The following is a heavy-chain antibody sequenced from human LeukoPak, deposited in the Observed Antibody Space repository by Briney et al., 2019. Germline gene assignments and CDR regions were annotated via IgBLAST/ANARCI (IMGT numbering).Heavy chain of an antibody. CDR2: ISYDGSNK. Sequence: GGSLRLSCAASGFTFSSYAMHWVRQAPGKGLEWVAVISYDGSNKYYADSVKGRFTISRDNSKNTLYLQMNSLRAEDTPVYYCARDKGGIQLWFRYWGQGNLVTVSS. V-gene: IGHV3-30*04. J-gene: IGHJ4*02. CDR3: ARDKGGIQLWFRY. CDR1: GFTFSSYA. D-gene: IGHD5-18*01.